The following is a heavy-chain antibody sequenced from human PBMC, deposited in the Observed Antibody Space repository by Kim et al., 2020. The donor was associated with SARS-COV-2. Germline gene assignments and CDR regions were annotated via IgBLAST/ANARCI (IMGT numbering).Heavy chain of an antibody. CDR3: TRGTLRRSRMVGIYYYYYGMDV. CDR2: INHSGGT. D-gene: IGHD1-26*01. CDR1: GGSLSDYY. Sequence: SETLSLTCTVSGGSLSDYYWSWIRQPPGTGLEWIGEINHSGGTNYNPSLKSRVTILADTSKSQISLKLSSVTAADTAVYYCTRGTLRRSRMVGIYYYYYGMDVWGQGTTVTVSS. J-gene: IGHJ6*02. V-gene: IGHV4-34*01.